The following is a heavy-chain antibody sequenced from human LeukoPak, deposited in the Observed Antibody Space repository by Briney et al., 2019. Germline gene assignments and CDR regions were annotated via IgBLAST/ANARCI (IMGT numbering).Heavy chain of an antibody. Sequence: PSETLSLTCAVYGGSFSGYYWSWIRQPPGKGLEWIGEINHSGSTNYNPSLKSRVTISVDTSKNQFSLKLSSVTAADTAVYYCARAGGYYDFWSGYFRGNWFDPWGQGTLVTVSP. J-gene: IGHJ5*02. V-gene: IGHV4-34*01. CDR3: ARAGGYYDFWSGYFRGNWFDP. D-gene: IGHD3-3*01. CDR2: INHSGST. CDR1: GGSFSGYY.